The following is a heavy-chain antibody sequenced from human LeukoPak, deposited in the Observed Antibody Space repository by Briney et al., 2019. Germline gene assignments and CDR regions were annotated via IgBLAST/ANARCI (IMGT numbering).Heavy chain of an antibody. CDR2: ISSNGVST. V-gene: IGHV3-64*01. CDR3: VRLDSALDS. CDR1: GFTFSSYA. Sequence: PGGSLRLSCAASGFTFSSYALHWVRQAPAKGLECVSAISSNGVSTYYANSVKGRFTISRDNSKNTLNLQMGSLRTDDTAVYYCVRLDSALDSWGQGTLVTVSS. D-gene: IGHD1-1*01. J-gene: IGHJ4*02.